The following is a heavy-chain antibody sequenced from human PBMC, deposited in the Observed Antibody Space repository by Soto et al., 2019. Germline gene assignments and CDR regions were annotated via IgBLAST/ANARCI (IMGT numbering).Heavy chain of an antibody. CDR2: INHSGST. Sequence: PSETLSLTCAVYGGSFSGYYWSWSRQPPGEGLEWIGEINHSGSTNYNPSLKSRVTISVDTSKNQFSLKLSSVTAADTAMYYCARTLLIVYTIIPDDFDLWGRGTLVTSPQ. CDR3: ARTLLIVYTIIPDDFDL. V-gene: IGHV4-34*01. J-gene: IGHJ4*02. D-gene: IGHD3-16*02. CDR1: GGSFSGYY.